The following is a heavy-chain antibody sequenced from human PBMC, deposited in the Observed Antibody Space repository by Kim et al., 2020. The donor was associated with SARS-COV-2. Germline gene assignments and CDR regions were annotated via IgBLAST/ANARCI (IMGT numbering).Heavy chain of an antibody. J-gene: IGHJ4*02. D-gene: IGHD3-10*01. V-gene: IGHV3-23*01. CDR3: AKGYYDSGNYYTLDF. Sequence: AHAVKGRLTISRDHSRNTLDLQMNSLRAEDTAVYYCAKGYYDSGNYYTLDFRGQGTLVTVSS.